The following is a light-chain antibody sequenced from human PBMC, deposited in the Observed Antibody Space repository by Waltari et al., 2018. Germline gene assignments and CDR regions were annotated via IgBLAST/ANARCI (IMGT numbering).Light chain of an antibody. J-gene: IGLJ1*01. CDR2: RNN. V-gene: IGLV1-47*01. CDR3: ASWDDSHYV. Sequence: QSVLTEPPSASETPGQRGTIPCSGSNANLGRNYLNGYQQPPGTAPKLLIYRNNQRPSGVPDRFSASKSGTSASLAIDGLRSEDEAIYYCASWDDSHYVFGPGTQVTVL. CDR1: NANLGRNY.